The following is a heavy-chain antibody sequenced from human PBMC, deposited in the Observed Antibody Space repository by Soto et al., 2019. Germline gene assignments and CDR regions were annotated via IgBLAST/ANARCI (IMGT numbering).Heavy chain of an antibody. V-gene: IGHV1-18*01. Sequence: QVQLVQSGAEVKKTGASVKVSCKAAGYTFSNYGISWVRQAPGPVLEWMGWINANTGNTDYAQKFQGRVTMTTDTSRSTAYMELRSLRSDDTAVYYCARVRSYCASGSYRHEHGDYWGHGTLVTVFS. D-gene: IGHD3-10*01. CDR1: GYTFSNYG. CDR2: INANTGNT. J-gene: IGHJ4*01. CDR3: ARVRSYCASGSYRHEHGDY.